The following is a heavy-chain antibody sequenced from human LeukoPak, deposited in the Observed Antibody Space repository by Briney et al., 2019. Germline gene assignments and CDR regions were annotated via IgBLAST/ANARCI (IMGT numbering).Heavy chain of an antibody. CDR2: INPNSGGT. CDR3: ARESYSGSAPDAFDI. V-gene: IGHV1-2*06. Sequence: ASVKVSCKASGYTFTGYYMHWVRQAPGQGLEWMGRINPNSGGTNYAQKFQGRVTMTRDTSISTAYMGLSRLRSDDTAVYYCARESYSGSAPDAFDIWGQGTMVTVSS. J-gene: IGHJ3*02. CDR1: GYTFTGYY. D-gene: IGHD1-26*01.